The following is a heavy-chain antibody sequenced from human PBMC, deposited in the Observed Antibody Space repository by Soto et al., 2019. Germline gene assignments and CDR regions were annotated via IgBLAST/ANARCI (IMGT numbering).Heavy chain of an antibody. D-gene: IGHD6-13*01. J-gene: IGHJ4*01. V-gene: IGHV3-30*18. CDR2: ISFDGSNK. CDR3: SKKYSKSWYRALYDY. CDR1: GFTFSSND. Sequence: GGSLRLSCAASGFTFSSNDMHWVRQAPGKGLEWVAIISFDGSNKYYTDSVKGRFTISRDNSKNTLYLQMNTLRVDDTAVYYCSKKYSKSWYRALYDYWGQRTLVPGSS.